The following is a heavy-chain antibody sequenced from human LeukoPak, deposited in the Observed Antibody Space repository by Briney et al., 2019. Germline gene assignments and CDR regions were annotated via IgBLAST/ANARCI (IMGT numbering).Heavy chain of an antibody. CDR2: ISAYNGNT. V-gene: IGHV1-18*04. CDR1: GYTFTSYG. CDR3: ARRDIVVVQTDAFDI. D-gene: IGHD2-2*01. Sequence: GSVKVSCKASGYTFTSYGISWVRQAPGQGLEWMGWISAYNGNTNYAQKLQGRVTMTTDTSTSTAYMELRSLRSDDTAVYYCARRDIVVVQTDAFDIWGQGTMVTVSS. J-gene: IGHJ3*02.